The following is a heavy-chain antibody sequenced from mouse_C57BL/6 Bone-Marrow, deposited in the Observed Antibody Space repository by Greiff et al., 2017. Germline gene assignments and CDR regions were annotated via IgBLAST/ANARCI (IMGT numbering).Heavy chain of an antibody. Sequence: EVKLVESGGGLVKPGGSLKLSCAASGFTFSSYAMSWVRQTPEKRLEWVATISDGGSYTYSPDNVKGRFTISRDNAKNNLYLQMSHLKSEDTAMYYCARDRLGRSVDYWGQGTTLTVSS. CDR3: ARDRLGRSVDY. D-gene: IGHD4-1*01. J-gene: IGHJ2*01. CDR2: ISDGGSYT. CDR1: GFTFSSYA. V-gene: IGHV5-4*01.